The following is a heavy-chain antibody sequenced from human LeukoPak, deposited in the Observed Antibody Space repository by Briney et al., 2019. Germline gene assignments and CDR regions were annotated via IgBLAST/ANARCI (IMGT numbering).Heavy chain of an antibody. D-gene: IGHD1-1*01. Sequence: KPSETLSLTCTVSGGSMNNYYWAWIRQPPGKGLECIGSIYYSGTPYYHPSLKSRVTISVDTSKNQFSLRLSSVTAADTAVYYCATWRTAKTGFDYWGQGTLVTVSS. CDR2: IYYSGTP. J-gene: IGHJ4*02. CDR3: ATWRTAKTGFDY. CDR1: GGSMNNYY. V-gene: IGHV4-39*01.